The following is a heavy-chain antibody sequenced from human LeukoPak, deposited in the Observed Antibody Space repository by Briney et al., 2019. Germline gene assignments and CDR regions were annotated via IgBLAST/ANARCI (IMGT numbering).Heavy chain of an antibody. J-gene: IGHJ4*02. V-gene: IGHV3-11*04. Sequence: GGSLRLSCAASGFTVSSNYMSWIRQAPGKGLEWVSYISSSGSTIYYADSVKGRFTISRDNAKNSLYLQMNSLRAEDTAVYYCARDGRAVAPGYWGQGTLVTVSS. CDR2: ISSSGSTI. D-gene: IGHD6-19*01. CDR3: ARDGRAVAPGY. CDR1: GFTVSSNY.